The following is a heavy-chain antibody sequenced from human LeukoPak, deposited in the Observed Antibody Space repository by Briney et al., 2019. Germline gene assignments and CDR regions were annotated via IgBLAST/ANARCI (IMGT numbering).Heavy chain of an antibody. CDR3: SITIFGVVIRPIDY. D-gene: IGHD3-3*01. CDR1: GYTFISYD. Sequence: ASVKVSCKASGYTFISYDINWVRQATGQGLEWMGWMNPNSGNTGYAQKFQGGVTMTRNTSISTAYMELSSLRSEDTAVYYCSITIFGVVIRPIDYWGQGTLVTVSS. CDR2: MNPNSGNT. J-gene: IGHJ4*02. V-gene: IGHV1-8*01.